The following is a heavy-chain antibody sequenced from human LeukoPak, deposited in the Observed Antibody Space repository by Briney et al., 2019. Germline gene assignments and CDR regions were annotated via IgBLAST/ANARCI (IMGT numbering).Heavy chain of an antibody. J-gene: IGHJ4*02. Sequence: GGSLRLSCAASGFTFSSYGMHWVRQAPGKGLEWVAVISYDGSNKYYADSVKGRFTISRDNSKNTLYLQRNSLRAEDTAVYSCAKGIDSSGYYPTDYWGQGTLVTVSS. V-gene: IGHV3-30*18. CDR2: ISYDGSNK. CDR3: AKGIDSSGYYPTDY. D-gene: IGHD3-22*01. CDR1: GFTFSSYG.